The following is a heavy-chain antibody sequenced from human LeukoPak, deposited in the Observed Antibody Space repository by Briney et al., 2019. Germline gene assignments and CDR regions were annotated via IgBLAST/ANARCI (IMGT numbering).Heavy chain of an antibody. CDR2: IYSGGST. CDR3: ARDSADRYCSGGLCYFDY. CDR1: GFTVSSNY. J-gene: IGHJ4*02. Sequence: GGSLRLSCAASGFTVSSNYMSWVRQAPGKGLEWVSVIYSGGSTYYSDSVKGRFTISRDNSKNTLYLQMNSLRAEDTAVYFCARDSADRYCSGGLCYFDYWGQGTLVTVSS. V-gene: IGHV3-66*01. D-gene: IGHD2-15*01.